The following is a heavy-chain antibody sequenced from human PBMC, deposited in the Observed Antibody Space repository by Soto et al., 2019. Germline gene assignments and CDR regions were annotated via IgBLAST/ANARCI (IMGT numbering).Heavy chain of an antibody. CDR2: IYHSGST. V-gene: IGHV4-4*02. D-gene: IGHD6-25*01. J-gene: IGHJ4*02. CDR1: GGSISSSNW. Sequence: SETLSLTCAVSGGSISSSNWWSWVRQPPGKGLEWIGEIYHSGSTNYNPSLKSRVTISVDKSKNQSSLKLSSVTAADTAVYYCARFSSGAYYFEYWGQGTLVTVS. CDR3: ARFSSGAYYFEY.